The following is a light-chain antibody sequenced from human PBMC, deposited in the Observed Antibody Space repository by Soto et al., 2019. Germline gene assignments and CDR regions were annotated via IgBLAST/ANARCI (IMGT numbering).Light chain of an antibody. Sequence: DIQMTQSPSSLSASVGDRVTITCRASQSISSYLNWYQQKPGKAPKLLIYAASSLQSGVPSRFSGIGSGTDFTLTISSLQPEDFATYYCQKSYSTPPSFGQGTKLEIK. J-gene: IGKJ2*01. CDR2: AAS. V-gene: IGKV1-39*01. CDR3: QKSYSTPPS. CDR1: QSISSY.